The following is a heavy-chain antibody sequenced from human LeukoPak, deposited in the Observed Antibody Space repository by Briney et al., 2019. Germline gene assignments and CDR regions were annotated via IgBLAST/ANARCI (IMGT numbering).Heavy chain of an antibody. Sequence: SVKVSCKASGGTFSSYAISWVRQAPGQGLEWMGGIIPIFGTANYAQNLQGRVTMTTNTSASTAYMELRSLRSDDTAIYYCARVWQGQLADYWGQGTLVTVSS. J-gene: IGHJ4*02. CDR3: ARVWQGQLADY. CDR1: GGTFSSYA. CDR2: IIPIFGTA. D-gene: IGHD6-13*01. V-gene: IGHV1-69*05.